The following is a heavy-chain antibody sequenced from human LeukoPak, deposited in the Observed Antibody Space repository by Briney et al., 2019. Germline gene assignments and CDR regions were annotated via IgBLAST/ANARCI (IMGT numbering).Heavy chain of an antibody. CDR2: IIPIFGTA. Sequence: GSSVKVSCKASGGTFSNYAISWVRQAPGQGLEWMGRIIPIFGTANYAQKFQGRVTITTDESTSTDYMELSSLRSEDTAVYYCAVNYVWGSYRYSCFDYWGQGTLVTVSS. CDR1: GGTFSNYA. D-gene: IGHD3-16*02. V-gene: IGHV1-69*05. CDR3: AVNYVWGSYRYSCFDY. J-gene: IGHJ4*02.